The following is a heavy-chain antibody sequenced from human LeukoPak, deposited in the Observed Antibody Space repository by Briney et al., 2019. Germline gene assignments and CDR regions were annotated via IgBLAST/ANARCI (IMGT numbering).Heavy chain of an antibody. J-gene: IGHJ6*03. CDR1: GGTFSSYA. CDR2: IIPVFGTA. Sequence: SVKVSCKASGGTFSSYAISWVRQAPGQGLEWIGGIIPVFGTANYAQKFQGRVTITADESTSTAYMELSSLRSEDTAVYYCARVYGSGKIARHFYYYYYMDVWGKGTTVTVSS. D-gene: IGHD3-10*01. V-gene: IGHV1-69*01. CDR3: ARVYGSGKIARHFYYYYYMDV.